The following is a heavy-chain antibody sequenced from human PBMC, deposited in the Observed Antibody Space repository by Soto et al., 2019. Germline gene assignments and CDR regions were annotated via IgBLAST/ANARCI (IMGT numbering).Heavy chain of an antibody. V-gene: IGHV3-30*03. CDR2: ISYDGSNK. D-gene: IGHD3-3*01. CDR1: GFTFSSYG. Sequence: QVQLVESGGGVVQPGRSLRLSCAASGFTFSSYGMHWVRQAPGKGLEWVAVISYDGSNKYYADSVKGRFTISRDNSKNTLYLQMNSLRAEDTAVYYCATNSLRFLVWRPFDYWGQGTLVTVSS. CDR3: ATNSLRFLVWRPFDY. J-gene: IGHJ4*02.